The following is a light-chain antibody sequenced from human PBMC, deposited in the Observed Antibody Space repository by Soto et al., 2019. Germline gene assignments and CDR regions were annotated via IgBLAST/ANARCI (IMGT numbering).Light chain of an antibody. Sequence: QSVLTQPASVSGSPRQSITISCTGTSSDVGGYNYVSWYQQHPGKAPKLMIYDVSNRPSGVSNRFSGSKSGSTASLTISGLQAEDEADYYCSSYTSSSTLYVFGTGTKVTVL. CDR3: SSYTSSSTLYV. CDR1: SSDVGGYNY. J-gene: IGLJ1*01. V-gene: IGLV2-14*01. CDR2: DVS.